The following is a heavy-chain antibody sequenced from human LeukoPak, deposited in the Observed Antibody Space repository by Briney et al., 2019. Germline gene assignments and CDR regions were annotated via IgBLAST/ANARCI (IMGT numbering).Heavy chain of an antibody. CDR2: SYHRGST. CDR3: ARDRELGY. CDR1: GGSISSYY. V-gene: IGHV4-59*01. D-gene: IGHD1-1*01. J-gene: IGHJ4*02. Sequence: SETLSLTCTVSGGSISSYYWSWIRQPPGKGLEWIGWSYHRGSTSYNPSLTSRVAISVDTSKNQFSLKLSSVTAADTAVYYCARDRELGYWGQGTLVTVSS.